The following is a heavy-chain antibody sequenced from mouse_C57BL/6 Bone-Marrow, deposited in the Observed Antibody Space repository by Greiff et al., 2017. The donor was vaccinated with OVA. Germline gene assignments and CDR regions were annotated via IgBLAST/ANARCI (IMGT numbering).Heavy chain of an antibody. J-gene: IGHJ2*01. CDR2: IDPEDGVT. D-gene: IGHD2-3*01. V-gene: IGHV14-2*01. CDR3: ARDGYYVDY. Sequence: VQLKESGAELVKPGASVKLSCTASGFNIKDYYMHWVKQRTEQGLEWIGRIDPEDGVTKYAPKFQGKATITADTSSNTAYLQLSSLTSEDTAVYYCARDGYYVDYWGQGTTLTVSS. CDR1: GFNIKDYY.